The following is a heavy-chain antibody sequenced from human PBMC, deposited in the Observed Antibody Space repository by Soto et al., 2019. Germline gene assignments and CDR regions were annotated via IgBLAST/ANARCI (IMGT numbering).Heavy chain of an antibody. J-gene: IGHJ6*02. CDR3: ASAVISDPYGMDV. CDR1: GYSFTSYW. Sequence: GESLKISCKGSGYSFTSYWISWVRQMPGKGLEWMGIIYPGDSDTRYSPSFQGQVTISADKSISTAYLQWSSLKASDTTMYYCASAVISDPYGMDVWGQGTTVTVSS. V-gene: IGHV5-51*01. CDR2: IYPGDSDT. D-gene: IGHD3-22*01.